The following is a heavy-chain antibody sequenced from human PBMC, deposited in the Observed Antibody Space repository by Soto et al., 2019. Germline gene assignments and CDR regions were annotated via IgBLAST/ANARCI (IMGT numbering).Heavy chain of an antibody. CDR3: ARDSDIVVVPAAISGAKIYYYYYGMDV. J-gene: IGHJ6*02. V-gene: IGHV1-69*06. Sequence: ASVKVSCKASGGTCSSYAISWVLQAPGQGLEWMGGIIPIFGTANYAQKFQGRVTITADKSTSTAYMELSSLRSEDTAVYYCARDSDIVVVPAAISGAKIYYYYYGMDVWGQGTTVTVSS. CDR2: IIPIFGTA. CDR1: GGTCSSYA. D-gene: IGHD2-2*02.